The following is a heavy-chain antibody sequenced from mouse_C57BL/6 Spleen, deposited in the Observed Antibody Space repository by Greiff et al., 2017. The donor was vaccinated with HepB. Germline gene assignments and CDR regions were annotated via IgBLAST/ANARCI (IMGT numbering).Heavy chain of an antibody. D-gene: IGHD2-1*01. CDR1: GYTFTSYW. V-gene: IGHV1-50*01. CDR2: IDPSDSYT. CDR3: ARRGIYYGNHGYFDY. J-gene: IGHJ2*01. Sequence: QVQLQQPGAELVKPGASVKLSCKASGYTFTSYWMQWVKQRPGQGLEWIGEIDPSDSYTNYNQKFKGKATLTVDTSSSTAYMQLSSLTSEDSAVYYCARRGIYYGNHGYFDYGGQGTTLTVSS.